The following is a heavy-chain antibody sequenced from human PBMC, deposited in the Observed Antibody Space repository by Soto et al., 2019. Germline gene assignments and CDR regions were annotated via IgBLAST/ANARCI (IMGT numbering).Heavy chain of an antibody. CDR1: GVTFSSYA. V-gene: IGHV1-69*01. Sequence: QVQLVQSAAEVKKPGSSVKVSCKASGVTFSSYAISWVRQAPGQGLEWMGGMIPIFGTANYAQKLQGRVTITADESTSTAYIELSSLRSEDTAVYYCARVNPDGYNEFDYWGQGTLVTVSS. CDR2: MIPIFGTA. CDR3: ARVNPDGYNEFDY. D-gene: IGHD1-1*01. J-gene: IGHJ4*02.